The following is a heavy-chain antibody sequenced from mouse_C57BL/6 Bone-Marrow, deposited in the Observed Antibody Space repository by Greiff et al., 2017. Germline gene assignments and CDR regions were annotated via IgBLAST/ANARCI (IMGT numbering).Heavy chain of an antibody. CDR2: IFPGSGST. CDR3: ARTPIYYYGSRNFTNAMDY. J-gene: IGHJ4*01. CDR1: GYTFTDYY. Sequence: QVQLQQSGPELVKPGASVKISCKASGYTFTDYYINWVKQRPGQGLEWIGWIFPGSGSTYYNEKFKGKATLTVDKSSSTAYMLLSSLTSEDSAVYFCARTPIYYYGSRNFTNAMDYWGQGTSVTVSS. V-gene: IGHV1-75*01. D-gene: IGHD1-1*01.